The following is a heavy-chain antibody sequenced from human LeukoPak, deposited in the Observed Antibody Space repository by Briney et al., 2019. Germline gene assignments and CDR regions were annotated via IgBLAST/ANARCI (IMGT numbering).Heavy chain of an antibody. D-gene: IGHD2-15*01. J-gene: IGHJ5*02. CDR1: GGSISSSSYY. V-gene: IGHV4-39*07. CDR3: AREVVMVDNNWFDP. CDR2: IYYSGST. Sequence: SETLSLTCTVSGGSISSSSYYWGWIRQPPGKGLEWIGSIYYSGSTYYNPSLKSRVTISVDTSKNQFSLKLSSVTAADTAVYYCAREVVMVDNNWFDPWGQGILVTVSS.